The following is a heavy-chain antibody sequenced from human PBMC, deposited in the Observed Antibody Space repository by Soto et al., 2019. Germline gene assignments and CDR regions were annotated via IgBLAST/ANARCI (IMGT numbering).Heavy chain of an antibody. Sequence: GGPLRRSCSASGFTVSSNYMILVRQAPGKGLDFVSFIYIGGSTYYADSVKGRFTISRDNYKTTLYLQMNSMRAEDTAVYYCESPPLYSSSSAYWGQGTLVTVS. J-gene: IGHJ4*02. CDR1: GFTVSSNY. V-gene: IGHV3-53*01. CDR3: ESPPLYSSSSAY. CDR2: IYIGGST. D-gene: IGHD6-6*01.